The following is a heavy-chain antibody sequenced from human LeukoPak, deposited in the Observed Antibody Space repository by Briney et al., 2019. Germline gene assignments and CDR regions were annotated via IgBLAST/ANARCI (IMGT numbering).Heavy chain of an antibody. D-gene: IGHD4-17*01. Sequence: PGGSLRLSCAASGFTFSSYGMHWVRQAPGKGLEWVAVIWYDGSNKYYADSVKGRFTISRDNSKNTLYLQMNSLRAEDTAVYYCARTQSRVTSTSEFDYWGQGTLVTVSS. CDR1: GFTFSSYG. CDR2: IWYDGSNK. CDR3: ARTQSRVTSTSEFDY. V-gene: IGHV3-33*01. J-gene: IGHJ4*02.